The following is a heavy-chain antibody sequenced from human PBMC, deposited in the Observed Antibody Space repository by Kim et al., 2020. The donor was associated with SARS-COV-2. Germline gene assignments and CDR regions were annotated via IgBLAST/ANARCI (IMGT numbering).Heavy chain of an antibody. V-gene: IGHV3-23*01. CDR3: MKGGWGWIWDH. CDR1: GFTFTGYA. CDR2: IDGSDGTT. Sequence: GGSLRLSCTTSGFTFTGYAMSWVRQAPGKGLEWVSSIDGSDGTTYYVDSVNGRFTISRDNSKNTLYLQMSTLRADDTAVYYCMKGGWGWIWDHWGQGTLVTVAS. D-gene: IGHD2-2*03. J-gene: IGHJ4*02.